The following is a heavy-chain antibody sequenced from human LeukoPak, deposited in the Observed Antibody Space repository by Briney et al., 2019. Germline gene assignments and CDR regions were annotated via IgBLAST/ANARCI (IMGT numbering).Heavy chain of an antibody. CDR2: ISSNGGST. CDR3: ARGCGGDCYYYFDY. V-gene: IGHV3-64*01. CDR1: GFTFSSYA. J-gene: IGHJ4*02. Sequence: GGSLRLSCAASGFTFSSYAMHWVRQAPGKGLEHVSAISSNGGSTYYANSVKGRFTISRDNSKNTLYLQMGSLRAEDMAVYYCARGCGGDCYYYFDYWGQGTLVTVSS. D-gene: IGHD2-21*02.